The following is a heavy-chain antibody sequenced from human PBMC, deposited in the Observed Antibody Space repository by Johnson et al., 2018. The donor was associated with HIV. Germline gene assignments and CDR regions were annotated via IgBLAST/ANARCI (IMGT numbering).Heavy chain of an antibody. CDR2: ISWNSGSI. J-gene: IGHJ3*01. CDR1: GFTFSDYY. Sequence: VQLVESGGGLVQPGGSLRLSCVVSGFTFSDYYMDWVRQAPGKGLEWVSGISWNSGSIGYADSVKGRFTISRDNSKNTLYLQMNSLRAEDTAVHYCAKVRYYDRDAFDFWGQGTMVTVSS. CDR3: AKVRYYDRDAFDF. V-gene: IGHV3-9*01. D-gene: IGHD3-22*01.